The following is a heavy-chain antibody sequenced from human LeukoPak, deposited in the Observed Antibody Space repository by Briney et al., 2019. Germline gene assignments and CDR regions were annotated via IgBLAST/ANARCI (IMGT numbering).Heavy chain of an antibody. V-gene: IGHV1-18*01. CDR3: ARDNLVGTNYFDY. CDR2: ISAYNGNT. J-gene: IGHJ4*02. Sequence: GASVKVSCKTSGYTFTNYGISWVRQAPGQGLEWMGWISAYNGNTNYTQNLQGRVTMTTDTSTSTAYMELRSLRSDDTAVYYCARDNLVGTNYFDYWGQGTLVTVSS. D-gene: IGHD1-26*01. CDR1: GYTFTNYG.